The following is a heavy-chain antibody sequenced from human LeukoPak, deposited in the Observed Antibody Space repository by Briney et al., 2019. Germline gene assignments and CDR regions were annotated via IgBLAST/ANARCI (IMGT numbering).Heavy chain of an antibody. CDR3: ARDGSPYDSSGYYYWGYYYGMDV. J-gene: IGHJ6*02. D-gene: IGHD3-22*01. V-gene: IGHV1-69*05. CDR2: IIPIFGTA. Sequence: GASVKVSCKASGGTFSSYAISWVRQAPGQGLEWMGGIIPIFGTANYAQKLQGRVTMTTDTSTSTAYMELRSLRSDDTAVYYCARDGSPYDSSGYYYWGYYYGMDVWGQGTTVTVSS. CDR1: GGTFSSYA.